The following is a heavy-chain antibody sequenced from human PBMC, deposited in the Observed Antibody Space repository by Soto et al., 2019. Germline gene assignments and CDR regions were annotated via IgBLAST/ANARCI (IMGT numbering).Heavy chain of an antibody. D-gene: IGHD6-19*01. CDR3: AASPVTPPPVAGDYYYYGMDV. CDR1: GFTFTSSA. CDR2: IVVGSGNT. J-gene: IGHJ6*02. Sequence: SVKVSCKASGFTFTSSAVQWVRQARGQRLEWIGWIVVGSGNTNYAQKFQERVTITRDMSTSTAYMELSSLRSEDTAVYYCAASPVTPPPVAGDYYYYGMDVWGQGTTVTVSS. V-gene: IGHV1-58*01.